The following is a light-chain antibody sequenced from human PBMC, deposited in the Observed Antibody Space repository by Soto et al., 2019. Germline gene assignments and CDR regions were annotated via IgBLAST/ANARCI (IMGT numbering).Light chain of an antibody. J-gene: IGKJ1*01. CDR3: LQDYNYPRT. Sequence: IQMTQSPSTLSASVGDRFTITCRASQTISSWLAWYQQKQGKXPKXXIYAASSLQSGVPSRFSGSGSGTDLTLTISSLQPEDFATYYGLQDYNYPRTFGQGTKVDIK. CDR1: QTISSW. CDR2: AAS. V-gene: IGKV1-6*01.